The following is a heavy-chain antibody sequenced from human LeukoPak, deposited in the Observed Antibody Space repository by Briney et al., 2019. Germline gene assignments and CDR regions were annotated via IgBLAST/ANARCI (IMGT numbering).Heavy chain of an antibody. CDR1: GFTFSSYS. Sequence: PGGSLRLSCAASGFTFSSYSMNWVRQAPGKGLEWVSSISSSSSYIYYADSVKGRFTISRDNAKNSLYLQMNSLRAEDTAVYYCAANLYSSGWYGDYWGQGTLVTVSS. D-gene: IGHD6-19*01. CDR3: AANLYSSGWYGDY. V-gene: IGHV3-21*01. CDR2: ISSSSSYI. J-gene: IGHJ4*02.